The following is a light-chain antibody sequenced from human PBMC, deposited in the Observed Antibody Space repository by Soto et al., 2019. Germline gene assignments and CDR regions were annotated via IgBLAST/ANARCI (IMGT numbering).Light chain of an antibody. J-gene: IGLJ3*02. V-gene: IGLV1-40*01. Sequence: QSVLTQPPSVSGAPGQRVTICCTGSSSNIGAGYDVPWYQQLPGTAPKLLIYGNSNRPSGVPDRFSGSKSGTSASLAITGLQAEDEADYYCQSYASSLSGWVFGGGTKLTVL. CDR2: GNS. CDR3: QSYASSLSGWV. CDR1: SSNIGAGYD.